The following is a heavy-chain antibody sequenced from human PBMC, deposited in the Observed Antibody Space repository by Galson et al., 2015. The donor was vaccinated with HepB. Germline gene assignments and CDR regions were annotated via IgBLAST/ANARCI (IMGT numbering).Heavy chain of an antibody. CDR1: GGSFSGYY. CDR2: INHSGST. Sequence: ETLSLTCAVYGGSFSGYYWSWIRQPPGKGLEWIGEINHSGSTNYNPSLKSRVTISVDTSKNQFSLKLSSVTAADTAVYYCARYVRAGSTSCYPYYYYGMDVWGQGTTVTVSS. V-gene: IGHV4-34*01. J-gene: IGHJ6*02. CDR3: ARYVRAGSTSCYPYYYYGMDV. D-gene: IGHD2-2*01.